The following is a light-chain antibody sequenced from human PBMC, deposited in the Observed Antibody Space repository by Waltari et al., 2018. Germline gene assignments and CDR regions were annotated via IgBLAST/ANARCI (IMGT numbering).Light chain of an antibody. CDR1: SSNIGAGYE. CDR3: QSYDSSGHYV. CDR2: GNT. Sequence: QSVLTQPPSVSGAPGERVTISCTRSSSNIGAGYEVHWYQPVPGTAPKLLIYGNTNRPSGVPDRVSGSKSGTSASLAITGLQAEDESDYYCQSYDSSGHYVFGSGTKVTVL. V-gene: IGLV1-40*01. J-gene: IGLJ1*01.